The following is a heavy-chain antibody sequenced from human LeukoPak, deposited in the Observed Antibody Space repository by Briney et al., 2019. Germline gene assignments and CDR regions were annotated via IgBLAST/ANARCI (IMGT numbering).Heavy chain of an antibody. CDR2: INGPSDTI. Sequence: GGSLRLSCAASGFIFSSYSMSWVRQAPGKGLEWVSYINGPSDTIYYADSVKGRFSISRDNAKCSVYLQMSSLRAEDTAVYYCTTYGRDGYRGYFWGQGALVTVSS. CDR3: TTYGRDGYRGYF. CDR1: GFIFSSYS. J-gene: IGHJ4*02. V-gene: IGHV3-48*04. D-gene: IGHD5-24*01.